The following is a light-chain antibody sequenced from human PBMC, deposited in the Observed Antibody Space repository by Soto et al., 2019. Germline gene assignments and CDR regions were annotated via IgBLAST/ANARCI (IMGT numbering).Light chain of an antibody. Sequence: QSVLTQPPSASGTPGQRVTISCSGGSSNIGSNTVNWYQQLPGTAPKLFIYEATKRPSGVSYRFSGSKSGNTASLTISGLQAEDEADCYCTSYTITSPYVFGTGTKVTVL. CDR1: SSNIGSNT. CDR3: TSYTITSPYV. CDR2: EAT. V-gene: IGLV1-44*01. J-gene: IGLJ1*01.